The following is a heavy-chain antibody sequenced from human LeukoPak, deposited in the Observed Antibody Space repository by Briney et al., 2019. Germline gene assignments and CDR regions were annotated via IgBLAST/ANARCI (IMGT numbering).Heavy chain of an antibody. CDR2: INHSGST. CDR3: AREGYVWGSYRRNYYFVC. V-gene: IGHV4-34*01. CDR1: GGSFSGYY. D-gene: IGHD3-16*02. J-gene: IGHJ4*02. Sequence: SETLSLTCAVYGGSFSGYYWSWIRQPPGKGLECIGEINHSGSTNYNPSLKSRVTISVDTSKNQFSLKLSSVTAADTAVYYCAREGYVWGSYRRNYYFVCWGQGTLVTVSS.